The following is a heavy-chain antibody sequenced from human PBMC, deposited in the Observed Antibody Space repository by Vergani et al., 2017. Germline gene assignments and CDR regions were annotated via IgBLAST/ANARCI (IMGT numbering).Heavy chain of an antibody. Sequence: QVQLQESGPGLVKPSETLSLACTVSGDSITNYYWSWIRQPPGKGLEWIGYFYYSGSTNYNPSLKSRVTISVDTSKNQFSLKLSSVTAADTAVYYCATSAAVAGIDYWGQGTLVTVSS. V-gene: IGHV4-59*12. D-gene: IGHD6-19*01. J-gene: IGHJ4*02. CDR1: GDSITNYY. CDR3: ATSAAVAGIDY. CDR2: FYYSGST.